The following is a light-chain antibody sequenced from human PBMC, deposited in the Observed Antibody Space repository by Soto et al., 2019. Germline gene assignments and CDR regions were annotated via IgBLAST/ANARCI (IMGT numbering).Light chain of an antibody. CDR3: EHYNNWPPIP. V-gene: IGKV3-15*01. Sequence: EIVMTQSPATLSVSPGERATLSCRASQSVSSNLAWYQQKPGQAPRLLIYGASTRATGIPARFSGSGSGTKFTLTIGCFHLKVFSFYNCEHYNNWPPIPFAQGTRSEIK. CDR1: QSVSSN. CDR2: GAS. J-gene: IGKJ5*01.